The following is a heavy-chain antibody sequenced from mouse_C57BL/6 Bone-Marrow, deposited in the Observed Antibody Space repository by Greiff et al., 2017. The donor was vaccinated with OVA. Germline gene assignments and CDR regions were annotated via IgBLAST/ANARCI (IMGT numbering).Heavy chain of an antibody. CDR2: INPNNGGT. CDR3: ARRRDYDVWYFDV. V-gene: IGHV1-18*01. CDR1: GYTFTDYN. Sequence: EVQLQQSGPELVKPGASVKIPCKASGYTFTDYNMDWVKQSHGKSLEWIGDINPNNGGTIYNQKFKGKATLAVDKSSSTAYMELRSLTSEDTAVYYCARRRDYDVWYFDVWGTGTTVTVSS. J-gene: IGHJ1*03. D-gene: IGHD2-4*01.